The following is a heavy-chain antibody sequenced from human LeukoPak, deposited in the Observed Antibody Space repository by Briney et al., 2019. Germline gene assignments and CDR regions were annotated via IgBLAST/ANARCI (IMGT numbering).Heavy chain of an antibody. V-gene: IGHV3-23*01. CDR1: GFAFSSYA. D-gene: IGHD3-22*01. CDR3: AKAEGITMIVVVITPFDY. CDR2: ISGSGGGT. J-gene: IGHJ4*02. Sequence: GGSLRLSCAASGFAFSSYAMSWVRQAPGKGLEWVSAISGSGGGTYYADSVKGRFTISRENSKNTLYLQMNSLRAEDTAVYYCAKAEGITMIVVVITPFDYWGQGTLVTVSS.